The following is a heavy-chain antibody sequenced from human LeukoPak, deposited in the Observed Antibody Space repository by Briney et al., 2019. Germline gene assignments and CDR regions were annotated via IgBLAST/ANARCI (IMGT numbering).Heavy chain of an antibody. CDR2: INHSGST. Sequence: SETLSLTCTVSGGSISSGGYYWSWIRQPPGKGLEWIGEINHSGSTNYNPSLKSRVTISVDTSKNQFSLKLSSVTAADTAVYYCARGPRRNTIFGVVNTPGYYYGMDVWGQGTTVTVSS. D-gene: IGHD3-3*01. V-gene: IGHV4-39*07. J-gene: IGHJ6*02. CDR1: GGSISSGGYY. CDR3: ARGPRRNTIFGVVNTPGYYYGMDV.